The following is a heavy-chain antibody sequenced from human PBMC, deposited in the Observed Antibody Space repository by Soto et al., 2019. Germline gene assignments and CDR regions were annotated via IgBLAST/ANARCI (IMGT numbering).Heavy chain of an antibody. CDR1: GFMFNNYA. D-gene: IGHD3-22*01. CDR2: VSVSGGTT. Sequence: QTGGSLRLSCAASGFMFNNYAMIWVRQAPGKGLEWVSTVSVSGGTTYYADSLKGRFTISRDNSKKTVYLQMNRLRADDTAIYYCAKGLYYYDSSGYRLFDYWGQGTLVTVSS. J-gene: IGHJ4*02. V-gene: IGHV3-23*01. CDR3: AKGLYYYDSSGYRLFDY.